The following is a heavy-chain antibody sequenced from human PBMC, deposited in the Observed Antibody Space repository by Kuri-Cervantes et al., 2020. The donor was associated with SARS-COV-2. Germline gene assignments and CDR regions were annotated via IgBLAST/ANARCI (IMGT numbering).Heavy chain of an antibody. CDR1: GGSISSSSFY. CDR2: IYYTGST. D-gene: IGHD3-3*01. CDR3: ARHSDYSSTLLRFLDPQWGFDP. V-gene: IGHV4-39*07. Sequence: SETLSLTCTVSGGSISSSSFYWGWIRQPPGKGLEWIGSIYYTGSTYYNPSLKSRVTISLDTSKNQFSPKLSSVTAADTAVYYCARHSDYSSTLLRFLDPQWGFDPWGQGTLVTVSS. J-gene: IGHJ5*02.